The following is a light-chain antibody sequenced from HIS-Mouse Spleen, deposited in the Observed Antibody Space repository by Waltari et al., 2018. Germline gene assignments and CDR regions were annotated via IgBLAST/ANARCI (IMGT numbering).Light chain of an antibody. Sequence: QSALTQPRSVSGSPGQSVTISCTGTSSDVGGYNYVYWYQRHPGKAPKLMIYDVSRRPSGVPDRFSGSKSGNTASLTISGLQAEDEADYYCCSYAGSYTFEVVFGGGTKLTVL. CDR1: SSDVGGYNY. V-gene: IGLV2-11*01. J-gene: IGLJ2*01. CDR2: DVS. CDR3: CSYAGSYTFEVV.